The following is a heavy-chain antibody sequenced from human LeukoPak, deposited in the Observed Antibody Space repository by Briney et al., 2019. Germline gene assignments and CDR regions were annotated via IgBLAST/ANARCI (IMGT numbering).Heavy chain of an antibody. Sequence: GGSLRLSCAASGFTFSSYAMSWVRQAPGKGLEWVSAISGSGGSTYYADSVKGRFTISRDNSKNTLYLHMNSLRAEDTAVYYCARDLRHFDWLLNAFDIWGQGTMVTVSS. J-gene: IGHJ3*02. V-gene: IGHV3-23*01. D-gene: IGHD3-9*01. CDR1: GFTFSSYA. CDR3: ARDLRHFDWLLNAFDI. CDR2: ISGSGGST.